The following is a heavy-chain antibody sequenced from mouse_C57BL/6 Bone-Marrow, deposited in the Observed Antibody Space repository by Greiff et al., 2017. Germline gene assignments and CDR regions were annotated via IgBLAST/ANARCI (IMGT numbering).Heavy chain of an antibody. Sequence: QVQLQQPGAELVKPGASVKLSCKASGYTFTSYWMHWVKQRPGQGLEWIGMIPPNSGSTNYNEKFKSKATLTVDKSSSTAYMQLSSLTSEDSAVDYCARSGWLLPYFDYWGQGTTLTVSS. V-gene: IGHV1-64*01. CDR2: IPPNSGST. CDR3: ARSGWLLPYFDY. J-gene: IGHJ2*01. CDR1: GYTFTSYW. D-gene: IGHD2-3*01.